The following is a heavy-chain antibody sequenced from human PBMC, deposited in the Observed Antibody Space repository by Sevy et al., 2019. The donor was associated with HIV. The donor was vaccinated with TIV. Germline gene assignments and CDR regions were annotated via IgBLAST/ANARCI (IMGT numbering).Heavy chain of an antibody. CDR2: IKEDGSEN. CDR1: GFTFSNYW. D-gene: IGHD2-2*01. V-gene: IGHV3-7*03. J-gene: IGHJ5*02. Sequence: GGSLRLSCAASGFTFSNYWMSWVRQAPGKGLEWVANIKEDGSENYYVDSVKGRFTFSSDNAKYSRYLQMNSLRAGDTAVYYCARVGGCSSTSCFAYWFDPWGQGTLVTVSS. CDR3: ARVGGCSSTSCFAYWFDP.